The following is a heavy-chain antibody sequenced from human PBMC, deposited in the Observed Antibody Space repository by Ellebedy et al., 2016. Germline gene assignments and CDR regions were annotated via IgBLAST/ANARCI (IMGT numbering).Heavy chain of an antibody. V-gene: IGHV3-23*01. J-gene: IGHJ4*02. CDR1: ELNLGNYF. CDR3: RQGHYADL. D-gene: IGHD4-17*01. Sequence: GESLKISXTASELNLGNYFMSWVRQAPGKGLEWVSTINGGGYITSFADSVRGRFTISRDSSKNSVYLRMNNLRVEDTAVYYCRQGHYADLWGQGTLVTVSS. CDR2: INGGGYIT.